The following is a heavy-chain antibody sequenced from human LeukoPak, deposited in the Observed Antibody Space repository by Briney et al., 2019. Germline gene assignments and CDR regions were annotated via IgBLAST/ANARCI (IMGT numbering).Heavy chain of an antibody. V-gene: IGHV3-7*01. D-gene: IGHD2-8*02. CDR1: GFMFSNSW. Sequence: AGVSLRLSCAASGFMFSNSWMAWVRQAPGTGLEWVANIKQDGSTKHYADSLKGRFTISRDNPKNSLYLQMNSLRADDTAIYYCARDTDGNLAYWSQGILVTVAS. J-gene: IGHJ4*02. CDR3: ARDTDGNLAY. CDR2: IKQDGSTK.